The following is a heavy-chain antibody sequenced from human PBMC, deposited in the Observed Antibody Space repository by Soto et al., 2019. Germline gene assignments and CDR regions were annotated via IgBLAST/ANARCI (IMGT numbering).Heavy chain of an antibody. D-gene: IGHD3-3*01. CDR3: ARDLAIFGVVIISPMDV. V-gene: IGHV1-18*01. CDR2: ISAYNGNT. J-gene: IGHJ6*02. Sequence: QVQLVQSGAEVKKPGASVKVSCKASGYTFTSYGIIWVRQAPGQGLEWMGWISAYNGNTNSAQKLQGRVTMTTYTSTSTAYMELRSLRSDDTDVYYCARDLAIFGVVIISPMDVWGQGTTVPVSS. CDR1: GYTFTSYG.